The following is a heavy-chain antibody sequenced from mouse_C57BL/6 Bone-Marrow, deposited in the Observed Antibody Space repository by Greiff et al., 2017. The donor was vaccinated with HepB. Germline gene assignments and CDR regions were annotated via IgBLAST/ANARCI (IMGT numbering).Heavy chain of an antibody. J-gene: IGHJ2*01. CDR1: GFYIKNTY. CDR3: ARNWYYFAY. D-gene: IGHD4-1*01. Sequence: VQLKESVAELVRPGASVKLSCTASGFYIKNTYMHWVKQRPEKGLEWIGRIDPANGNTKDAPKFQGKATITADTSSNTAYLQLSSLTSEDTSIYSCARNWYYFAYWGQGTTLTVSS. V-gene: IGHV14-3*01. CDR2: IDPANGNT.